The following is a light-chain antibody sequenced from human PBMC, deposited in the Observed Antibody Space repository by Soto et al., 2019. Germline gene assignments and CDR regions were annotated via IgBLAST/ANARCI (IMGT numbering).Light chain of an antibody. CDR2: TNN. CDR1: SSNIGSNT. J-gene: IGLJ3*02. V-gene: IGLV1-44*01. Sequence: QSALTQPPSASGTPGQRVTISCSGSSSNIGSNTVNWYQRVPGTAPKYVIYTNNQRPSGVPARFSGSQSGTSASLAISGLQSEDEAVYYCAAWDDTLNGQVFGGGTKLTVL. CDR3: AAWDDTLNGQV.